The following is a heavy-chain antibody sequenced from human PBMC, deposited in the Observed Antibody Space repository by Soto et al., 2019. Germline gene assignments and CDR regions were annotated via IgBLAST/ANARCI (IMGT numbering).Heavy chain of an antibody. Sequence: QVQLVESGGGVVQPGRSLRLSCAASGFTFSNYGIHWVRQAPGKGLEWVAVISYDGRTKYYADSVKGRFTISRDNSKNTLYLQINSLRAEDTAMYYCAKDGSRDWPPYGYSYGMDVWGQGTTVTVSS. J-gene: IGHJ6*02. CDR2: ISYDGRTK. D-gene: IGHD2-2*01. V-gene: IGHV3-30*18. CDR3: AKDGSRDWPPYGYSYGMDV. CDR1: GFTFSNYG.